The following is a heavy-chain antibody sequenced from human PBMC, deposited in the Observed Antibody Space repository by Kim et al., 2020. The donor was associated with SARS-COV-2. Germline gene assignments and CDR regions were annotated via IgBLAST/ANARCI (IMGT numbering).Heavy chain of an antibody. Sequence: YGDSLSGRYTISRDNAKNSLYLQMNSLRAEDTAVYYCARIRTSAGGAFDIWGQGTMVTVSS. J-gene: IGHJ3*02. CDR3: ARIRTSAGGAFDI. D-gene: IGHD3-10*01. V-gene: IGHV3-7*01.